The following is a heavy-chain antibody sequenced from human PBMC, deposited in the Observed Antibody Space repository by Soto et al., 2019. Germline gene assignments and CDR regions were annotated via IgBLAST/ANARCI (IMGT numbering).Heavy chain of an antibody. CDR3: ARQRRGGYWFAP. CDR2: IYYSGTT. V-gene: IGHV4-30-4*01. J-gene: IGHJ5*02. Sequence: PSETLSLTCSVSGGSINSDDHYWTCIPQPPGKGLEGIGSIYYSGTTNYNPALKSRMTVSIATSNNQFSLNLTSGAAADTALYYCARQRRGGYWFAPWGQGTPVTVSS. CDR1: GGSINSDDHY.